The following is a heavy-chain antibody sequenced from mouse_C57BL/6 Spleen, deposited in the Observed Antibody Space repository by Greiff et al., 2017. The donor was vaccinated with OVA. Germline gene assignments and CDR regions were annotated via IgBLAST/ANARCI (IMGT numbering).Heavy chain of an antibody. CDR3: ARGHSHHYYAMDY. Sequence: QVHVKQSGAELVKPGASVKISCKASGYAFSSYWMNWVKQRPGKGLEWIGQIYPGDGDTNYNGKFKGKATLTADKSSSTAYMQLSSLTSEDSAVYFCARGHSHHYYAMDYWGQGTSVTVSS. CDR2: IYPGDGDT. V-gene: IGHV1-80*01. J-gene: IGHJ4*01. CDR1: GYAFSSYW.